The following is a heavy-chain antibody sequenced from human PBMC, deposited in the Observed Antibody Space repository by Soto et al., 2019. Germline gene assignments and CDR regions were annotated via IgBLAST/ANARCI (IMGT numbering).Heavy chain of an antibody. J-gene: IGHJ3*02. CDR2: IYYTGRT. CDR1: GGSISSSAYF. CDR3: ARIYSGYDDAGAVDI. D-gene: IGHD5-12*01. Sequence: QLQVQESGPGLVKPSDTLSLSCTVSGGSISSSAYFWGWIRQPPGKGLEWIGNIYYTGRTSYNPPLKSRITISRDTSKNRFSLKMSHVPSTDTSVYFCARIYSGYDDAGAVDIWGQGTMVPVS. V-gene: IGHV4-39*01.